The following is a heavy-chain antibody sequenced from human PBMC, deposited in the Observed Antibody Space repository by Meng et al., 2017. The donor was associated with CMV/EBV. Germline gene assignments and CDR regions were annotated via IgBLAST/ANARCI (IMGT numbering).Heavy chain of an antibody. CDR1: GFTVSSNY. CDR3: ARARKYYYDTPGDFDY. J-gene: IGHJ4*02. CDR2: IYSGGST. D-gene: IGHD3-22*01. Sequence: GGSLRLSCAASGFTVSSNYMSWVRQAPGKGLEWVSVIYSGGSTYYADSVKGRFTISRDNSKNTLYLQMNSLRAKDTAVYYCARARKYYYDTPGDFDYWGQGTLVTVS. V-gene: IGHV3-66*02.